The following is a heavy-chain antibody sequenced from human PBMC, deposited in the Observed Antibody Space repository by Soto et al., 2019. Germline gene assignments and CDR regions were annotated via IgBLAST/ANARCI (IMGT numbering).Heavy chain of an antibody. CDR3: ARGPEYSSSSVVDYYYYYGMDV. J-gene: IGHJ6*02. V-gene: IGHV1-69*01. CDR2: IIPIFGTA. Sequence: VQLVQSGAEVKKPGSSVKVSCKASGGTFSSYAISWVRQAPGQGLEWMGGIIPIFGTANYAQKFQGRVTITADESTSTAYMELSSLRSEDTAVYYCARGPEYSSSSVVDYYYYYGMDVWGQGTTVTVSS. D-gene: IGHD6-6*01. CDR1: GGTFSSYA.